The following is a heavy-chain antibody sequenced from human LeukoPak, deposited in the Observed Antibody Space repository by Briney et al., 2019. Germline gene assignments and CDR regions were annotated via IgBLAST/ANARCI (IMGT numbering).Heavy chain of an antibody. V-gene: IGHV4-34*01. CDR3: ARGVCSGGSCYSEWNY. CDR2: INYSGST. J-gene: IGHJ4*02. Sequence: PSETLSLTCAVYGGSFSGYYWSWIRQPPGKGLEWMGEINYSGSTKYNPSLKSRVTISVDTSKDQFSLKLNSVTAADTAVYYCARGVCSGGSCYSEWNYWVQGTLVAVCS. D-gene: IGHD2-15*01. CDR1: GGSFSGYY.